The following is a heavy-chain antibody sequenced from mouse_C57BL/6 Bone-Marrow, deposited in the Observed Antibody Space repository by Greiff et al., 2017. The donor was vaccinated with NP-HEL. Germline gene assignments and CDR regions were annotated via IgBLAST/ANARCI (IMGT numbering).Heavy chain of an antibody. J-gene: IGHJ4*01. CDR2: IDPNSGGT. V-gene: IGHV1-72*01. CDR3: ARRGRWLLPYAMDY. CDR1: GYTFTSYW. D-gene: IGHD2-3*01. Sequence: QVQLQQPGAELVKPGASVKLSCKASGYTFTSYWMHWVKQRPGRGLEWIGRIDPNSGGTKYNEKFKSKATLTVDKPSSPAYMQLSSLTSEDSAVYYCARRGRWLLPYAMDYWGQGTSVTVSS.